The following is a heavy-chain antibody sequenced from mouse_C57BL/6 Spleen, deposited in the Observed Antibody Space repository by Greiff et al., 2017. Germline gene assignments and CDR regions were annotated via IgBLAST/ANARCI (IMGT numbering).Heavy chain of an antibody. J-gene: IGHJ3*01. V-gene: IGHV5-4*01. CDR2: ISDGGSYT. CDR1: GFTFSSYA. D-gene: IGHD1-1*01. Sequence: EVKLVESGGGLVKPGGSLKLSCAASGFTFSSYAMSWVRQTPEKRLAWVATISDGGSYTYYPDNVKGRFTISRDNAKNNLYLQMSHLKSEDTAMYYCARDRDYYGSSPFAYWGQGTLVTVSA. CDR3: ARDRDYYGSSPFAY.